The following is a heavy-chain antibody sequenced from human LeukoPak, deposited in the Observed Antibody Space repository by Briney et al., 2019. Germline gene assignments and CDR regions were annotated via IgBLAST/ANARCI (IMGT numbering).Heavy chain of an antibody. J-gene: IGHJ4*02. CDR2: IRYDGSNK. CDR1: GFTFSNAW. CDR3: ARDSSTYYYGSGSYGGSVDY. V-gene: IGHV3-30*02. Sequence: AGGSLRLSCAASGFTFSNAWMSWVRQAPGKGLEWVAFIRYDGSNKYYVESVKGRFTISRDNSKNTLYLQMNSLRAEDTAVYYCARDSSTYYYGSGSYGGSVDYWGQGTLVTVSS. D-gene: IGHD3-10*01.